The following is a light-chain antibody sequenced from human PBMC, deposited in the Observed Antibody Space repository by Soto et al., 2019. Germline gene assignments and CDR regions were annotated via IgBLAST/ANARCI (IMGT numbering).Light chain of an antibody. J-gene: IGKJ1*01. V-gene: IGKV3-20*01. CDR3: QQYNDWPLT. CDR1: QSVSSSY. CDR2: GAS. Sequence: EIVLTQSPGTLSLSPGERATLSCRASQSVSSSYLAWYQQKPGQAPRPLIYGASSRATGIPDRFSGSGSGTDFTLTISSLQSEDFALYYCQQYNDWPLTFGQGTKVDIK.